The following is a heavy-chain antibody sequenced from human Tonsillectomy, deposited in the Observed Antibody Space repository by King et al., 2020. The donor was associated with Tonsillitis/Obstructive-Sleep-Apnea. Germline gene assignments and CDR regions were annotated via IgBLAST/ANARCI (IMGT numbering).Heavy chain of an antibody. J-gene: IGHJ6*03. CDR2: ISSSSSTI. V-gene: IGHV3-48*02. CDR3: ARDESAAAGTSTAYYCMDV. D-gene: IGHD6-13*01. Sequence: VQLVESGGGLVQPGGSLRLSCAASGFTFSSYSMNWVRQAPGKGREWVAVISSSSSTIYYADSVKGRFTISRDNAKNSLYLQMNSLRDEETAVYYCARDESAAAGTSTAYYCMDVWGKGTTVTVSS. CDR1: GFTFSSYS.